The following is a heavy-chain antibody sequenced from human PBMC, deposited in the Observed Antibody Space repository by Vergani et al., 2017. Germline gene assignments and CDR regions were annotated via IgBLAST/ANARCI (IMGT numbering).Heavy chain of an antibody. CDR2: MNPNSGNT. CDR3: ATEAYYYDSSGYYFDY. Sequence: QVQLVQSGAEVKKPGASVKVSCKASGYTFTSYDINWVRQATGQGLEWMGWMNPNSGNTGYAQKFQGRVTMTRNTSISTAYMELSSLRSEDTAVYYCATEAYYYDSSGYYFDYWGQGTLVTVSS. J-gene: IGHJ4*02. V-gene: IGHV1-8*01. D-gene: IGHD3-22*01. CDR1: GYTFTSYD.